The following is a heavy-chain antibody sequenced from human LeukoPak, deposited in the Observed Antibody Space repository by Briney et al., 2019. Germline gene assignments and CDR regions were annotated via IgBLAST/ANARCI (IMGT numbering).Heavy chain of an antibody. CDR3: ARDYAAASNDY. CDR1: GCTFTSYG. V-gene: IGHV1-18*01. D-gene: IGHD2-15*01. Sequence: ASVKVSCKDSGCTFTSYGISWVRQAPGQGLEWMGWISAYNGNTNYAQKLQGRVTMTTDTSTSTAYMELRSLRSDDTAVYYCARDYAAASNDYWGQGTLVTVSS. J-gene: IGHJ4*02. CDR2: ISAYNGNT.